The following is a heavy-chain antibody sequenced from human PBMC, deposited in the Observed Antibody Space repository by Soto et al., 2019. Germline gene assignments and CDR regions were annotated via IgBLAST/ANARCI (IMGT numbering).Heavy chain of an antibody. CDR3: ARGKRGYCSGGSCYSGGSSRWFDP. CDR2: INHSGST. Sequence: QVQLQQWGAGLLKPSETLSLTCAVYGGSFSGYYWSWIRQPPGKGLEWIGEINHSGSTNYNPSLKSRVTISVDTSKNQFSLKLSSVTAADTAVDYCARGKRGYCSGGSCYSGGSSRWFDPWGQGTLVTVSS. J-gene: IGHJ5*02. V-gene: IGHV4-34*01. D-gene: IGHD2-15*01. CDR1: GGSFSGYY.